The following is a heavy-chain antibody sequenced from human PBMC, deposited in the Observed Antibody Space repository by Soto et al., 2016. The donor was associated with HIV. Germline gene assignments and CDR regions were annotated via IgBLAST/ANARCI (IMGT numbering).Heavy chain of an antibody. CDR2: IKQDGSEK. CDR1: GFTFSSYS. CDR3: VRDYTIQRAVAGRFTTYYFDY. V-gene: IGHV3-7*04. D-gene: IGHD6-19*01. J-gene: IGHJ4*02. Sequence: EVQLVESGGGVVQPGRSLRLSCAASGFTFSSYSMSWVRQAPGKGPEWVANIKQDGSEKYYVDSVKGRFTISRDNAKNSLYLQMNRLRAEDTALYYCVRDYTIQRAVAGRFTTYYFDYWGQGTLVTVSS.